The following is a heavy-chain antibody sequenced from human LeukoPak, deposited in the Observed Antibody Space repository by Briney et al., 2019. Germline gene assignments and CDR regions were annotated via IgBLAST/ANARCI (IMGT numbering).Heavy chain of an antibody. V-gene: IGHV4-61*02. CDR3: ARVKSEFDI. CDR1: GGSISSDSYF. Sequence: SETLSLTCTVSGGSISSDSYFWNWIRQPAGKGLEWIGRIYTSGSTQYNPSLKSRVTISIDTSNNKFSLRLSSVTAADTAVYYCARVKSEFDIWGQGTTVTVSS. J-gene: IGHJ3*02. CDR2: IYTSGST.